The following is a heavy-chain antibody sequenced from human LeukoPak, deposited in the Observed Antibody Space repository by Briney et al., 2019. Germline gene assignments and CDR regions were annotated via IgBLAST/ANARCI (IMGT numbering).Heavy chain of an antibody. D-gene: IGHD4-17*01. CDR2: IKSKTHGETT. J-gene: IGHJ4*02. Sequence: AVSRRPSCAASAFTFSNGWMSWVRQAPGKGLEWVGRIKSKTHGETTDYAATVKGRYTISRHDSKNTLYLQISSLKTEDTAVYYCTTDGTGEYDYWGQETLVTVSS. CDR1: AFTFSNGW. CDR3: TTDGTGEYDY. V-gene: IGHV3-15*01.